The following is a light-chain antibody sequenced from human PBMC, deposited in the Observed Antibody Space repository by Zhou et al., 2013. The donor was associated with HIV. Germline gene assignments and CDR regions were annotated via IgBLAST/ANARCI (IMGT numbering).Light chain of an antibody. CDR3: QQYHTWPLT. V-gene: IGKV3-15*01. CDR2: GAS. J-gene: IGKJ4*01. Sequence: IVVTQSPATLSVSPGEGAALSCRASQSISSHLAWYQQKPGQAPRLLVYGASTRATGIPARFSGSGSGTEFTLTISSMQSEDFAVYSCQQYHTWPLTFGGGTKVEIK. CDR1: QSISSH.